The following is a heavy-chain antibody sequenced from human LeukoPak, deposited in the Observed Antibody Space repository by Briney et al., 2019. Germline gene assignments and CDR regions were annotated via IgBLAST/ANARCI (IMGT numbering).Heavy chain of an antibody. CDR2: FHYSGSA. V-gene: IGHV4-59*01. CDR3: ARNIRSVRDFLYFDY. Sequence: SETLSLTCTVSCDSIRSYYWSWIRQPPGKGLEWIAYFHYSGSATYNPSLKSRVTISMDTSKNQFSLNLSSVSPEDTAVYYCARNIRSVRDFLYFDYTGQRALVTVSS. D-gene: IGHD3-3*01. CDR1: CDSIRSYY. J-gene: IGHJ4*02.